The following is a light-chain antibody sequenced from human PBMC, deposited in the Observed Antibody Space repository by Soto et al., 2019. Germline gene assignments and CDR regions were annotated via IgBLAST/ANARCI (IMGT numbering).Light chain of an antibody. CDR2: GNN. CDR1: SSNIGGET. J-gene: IGLJ1*01. CDR3: QSYDSSLSSYV. Sequence: QSVLTQPPSASGSPGQRVTISCSGSSSNIGGETVNWYQQVPGTAPKLLIYGNNNRPSGVPHRFSASKSGTSASLAIAGLQAEDEADYYCQSYDSSLSSYVFGTGTKLTVL. V-gene: IGLV1-40*01.